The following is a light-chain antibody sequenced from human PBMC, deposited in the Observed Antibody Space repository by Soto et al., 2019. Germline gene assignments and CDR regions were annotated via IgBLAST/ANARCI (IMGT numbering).Light chain of an antibody. V-gene: IGLV3-21*02. CDR1: STGIRS. CDR3: QVWDSSSDHVL. J-gene: IGLJ3*02. CDR2: DDS. Sequence: SYELTQPPSVSMAPGQTARITCGANSTGIRSVQWYQKKPGPAPVLVVYDDSDRRSGIPERFSGSNSGITATLTISRVEPGDEADYFCQVWDSSSDHVLFGGGTKLTVL.